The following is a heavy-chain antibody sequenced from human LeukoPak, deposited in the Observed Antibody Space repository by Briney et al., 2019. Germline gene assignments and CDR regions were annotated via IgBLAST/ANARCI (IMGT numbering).Heavy chain of an antibody. V-gene: IGHV3-23*01. CDR3: AKVQGLEQWLAEALYYFDY. Sequence: GALILSCSASGCTFMSYAMSWFRQPPGKGLEWVSAIIGRDGGTYYAASVKGGRTTSRNNSKNTLFLQMISLRAEDTAVYYCAKVQGLEQWLAEALYYFDYWGQGTLVTVSS. D-gene: IGHD6-19*01. J-gene: IGHJ4*02. CDR1: GCTFMSYA. CDR2: IIGRDGGT.